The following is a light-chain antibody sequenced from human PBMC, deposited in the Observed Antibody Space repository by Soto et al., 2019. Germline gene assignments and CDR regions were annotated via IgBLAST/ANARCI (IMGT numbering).Light chain of an antibody. V-gene: IGLV2-14*02. CDR2: EVS. J-gene: IGLJ1*01. Sequence: QSALTQPASVSGSPGQSITISCTGTSSNVGSYNLVSWYQQHPGEAPKLIIYEVSKRPSGVPDRFSGSKSGSTASLTVSGLQTEDEADYYCNSYTNINTRACVFGTGTKVTVL. CDR1: SSNVGSYNL. CDR3: NSYTNINTRACV.